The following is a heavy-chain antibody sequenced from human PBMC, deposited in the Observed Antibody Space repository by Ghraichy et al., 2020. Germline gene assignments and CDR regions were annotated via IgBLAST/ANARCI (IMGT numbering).Heavy chain of an antibody. CDR1: GGSFSGYY. Sequence: ETLSLPCAVYGGSFSGYYWSWIRQPPGKGLEWIGEINHSGTTNYNPSLKSRVTISVDTSKNQFSLKLRSVTAADTAVYYCARVGMYSGSSWNRPSWFDPWGQGTLVIVSS. D-gene: IGHD6-13*01. J-gene: IGHJ5*02. CDR2: INHSGTT. V-gene: IGHV4-34*01. CDR3: ARVGMYSGSSWNRPSWFDP.